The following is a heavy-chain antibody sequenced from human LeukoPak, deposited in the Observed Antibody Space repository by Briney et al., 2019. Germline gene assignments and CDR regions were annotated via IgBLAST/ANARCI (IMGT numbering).Heavy chain of an antibody. Sequence: GASVNVSCKAAGDTFTGYDMHWVRRTPGHGLEGVGWINPNSGGTNDAQKFQGRVTMTREASISTAYMELSRLRSDDTAVYYCARDSSSSGYYYYYMDVWGKGTTVTVSS. D-gene: IGHD6-6*01. CDR3: ARDSSSSGYYYYYMDV. J-gene: IGHJ6*03. CDR2: INPNSGGT. CDR1: GDTFTGYD. V-gene: IGHV1-2*02.